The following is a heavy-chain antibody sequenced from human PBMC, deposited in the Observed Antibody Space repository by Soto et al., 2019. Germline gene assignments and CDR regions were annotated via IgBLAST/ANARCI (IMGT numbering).Heavy chain of an antibody. CDR3: ARGGLTTVTVDY. J-gene: IGHJ4*02. Sequence: VQLVQSGAEVKKPGSSLKVSCSISGGTITDYLISWLRQAPGQGLEWMGGIIPVSGTTYFAQKFQDRVTITADDSTKTADMELSSLRSEDTAVYYCARGGLTTVTVDYWGQGTLVTVSS. D-gene: IGHD4-17*01. CDR1: GGTITDYL. V-gene: IGHV1-69*01. CDR2: IIPVSGTT.